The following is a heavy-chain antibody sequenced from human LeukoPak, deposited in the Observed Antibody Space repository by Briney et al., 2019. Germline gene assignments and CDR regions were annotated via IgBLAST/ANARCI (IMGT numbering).Heavy chain of an antibody. D-gene: IGHD3-22*01. CDR2: ISGSGGST. CDR1: GFTFSSYA. Sequence: GGSLRLSCAASGFTFSSYAMSWVRQAPGKGLEWVSAISGSGGSTYYADSVKGRFTISRDNAKNSLYLQMNSLTLDDTAVYYCARSVGSYYGDLWGQGTLVTVSS. J-gene: IGHJ5*02. V-gene: IGHV3-23*01. CDR3: ARSVGSYYGDL.